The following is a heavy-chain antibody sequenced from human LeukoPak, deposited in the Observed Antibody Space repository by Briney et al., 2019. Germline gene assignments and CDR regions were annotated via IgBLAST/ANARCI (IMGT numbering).Heavy chain of an antibody. CDR2: INHSGST. D-gene: IGHD6-13*01. V-gene: IGHV4-34*01. CDR3: ARGAAAQYNWFDP. CDR1: GGSFSGYY. J-gene: IGHJ5*02. Sequence: PSETLSLTCAVYGGSFSGYYWSWIRQPPGKGLEWIGEINHSGSTYYNPSLKSRVTISVDTSKNQFSLKLSSVTAADTAVYYCARGAAAQYNWFDPWGQGTLVTVSS.